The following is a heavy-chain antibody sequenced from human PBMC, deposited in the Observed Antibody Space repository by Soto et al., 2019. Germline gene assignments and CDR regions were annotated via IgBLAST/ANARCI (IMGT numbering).Heavy chain of an antibody. J-gene: IGHJ4*02. V-gene: IGHV1-69*06. CDR3: ARERSSYDRRGYYQPDY. Sequence: QVQLVQSGAEVKKPGSSVKVSCKVSGDTFSTYSISWVRQAPGQGLEWLGGIIPILGTPSYAQRFQDRVTSTADKSTSSAYMELSSLRSVDTAVYYRARERSSYDRRGYYQPDYWGQGTLVTDAS. CDR2: IIPILGTP. CDR1: GDTFSTYS. D-gene: IGHD3-22*01.